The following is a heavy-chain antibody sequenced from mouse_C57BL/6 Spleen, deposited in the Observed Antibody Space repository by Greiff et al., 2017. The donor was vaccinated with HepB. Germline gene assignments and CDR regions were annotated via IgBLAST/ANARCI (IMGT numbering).Heavy chain of an antibody. CDR1: GYTFTDYE. D-gene: IGHD1-1*01. CDR3: TTHYGSSLRGYYFDY. J-gene: IGHJ2*01. CDR2: IDPETGGT. V-gene: IGHV1-15*01. Sequence: VQLQQSGAELVRPGASVTLSCKASGYTFTDYEMHWVKQTPVHGLEWIGAIDPETGGTAYNQKFKGKAILTADKSSSTAYMELRSLTSEDSAVYYCTTHYGSSLRGYYFDYWGQGTTLTVSS.